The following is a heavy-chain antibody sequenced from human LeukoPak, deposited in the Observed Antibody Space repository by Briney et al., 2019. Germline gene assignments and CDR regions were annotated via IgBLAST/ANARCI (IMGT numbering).Heavy chain of an antibody. CDR3: AKDGVVGAHDC. CDR1: GFTFSSYG. Sequence: GGSLRLSCAASGFTFSSYGMHWVRQAPGKGLEWVAVIWYDGSNKYYADSVKGRFTISRDNSKNTLYLQMNSLRAEDTAVYYCAKDGVVGAHDCWGQGTLVTVSS. CDR2: IWYDGSNK. D-gene: IGHD1-26*01. V-gene: IGHV3-33*06. J-gene: IGHJ4*02.